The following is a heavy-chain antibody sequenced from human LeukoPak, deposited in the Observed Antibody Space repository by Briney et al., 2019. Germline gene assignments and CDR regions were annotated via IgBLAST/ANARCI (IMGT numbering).Heavy chain of an antibody. CDR2: ISSSSSYI. V-gene: IGHV3-21*01. D-gene: IGHD2/OR15-2a*01. Sequence: GGSLRLSCAASGFTFSSYSMNWVRQAPGKGLEWVSSISSSSSYIYYADSVKGRVTISRDNAKKSMFLQMNSLRDEDTAVYYCARGGSGTDSFLDYWGQGTLVTVSS. CDR1: GFTFSSYS. J-gene: IGHJ4*02. CDR3: ARGGSGTDSFLDY.